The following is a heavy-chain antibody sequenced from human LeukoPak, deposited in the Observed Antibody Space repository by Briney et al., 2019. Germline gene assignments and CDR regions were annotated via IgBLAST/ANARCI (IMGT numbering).Heavy chain of an antibody. CDR1: GFTFSSYS. CDR2: ISSTSSYI. D-gene: IGHD6-13*01. J-gene: IGHJ4*02. V-gene: IGHV3-21*01. Sequence: NPGGSLRLSCAASGFTFSSYSMSWVRQAPGKGLEWVSSISSTSSYIYHADSVKGRFTISRDNAKNSLYLQMNSLRAEDTAVYYCARVGGSWNLDYWGQGTLVTVSS. CDR3: ARVGGSWNLDY.